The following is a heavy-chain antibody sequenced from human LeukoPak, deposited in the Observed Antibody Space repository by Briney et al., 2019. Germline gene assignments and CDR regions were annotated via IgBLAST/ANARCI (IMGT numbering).Heavy chain of an antibody. CDR2: THYSDHT. CDR3: ARDRRREQLQAFDI. J-gene: IGHJ3*02. CDR1: GGSITSNF. V-gene: IGHV4-59*01. D-gene: IGHD1/OR15-1a*01. Sequence: PSETLSHTCTVSGGSITSNFWSWIRQPPGQGLQWVAYTHYSDHTNYNPSLKSRVTISVDTSKNQLSLMLSSVSAADTAVYYCARDRRREQLQAFDIWGQGTMVTVSS.